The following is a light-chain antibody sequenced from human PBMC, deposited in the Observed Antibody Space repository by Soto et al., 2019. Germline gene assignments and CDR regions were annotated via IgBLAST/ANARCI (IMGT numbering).Light chain of an antibody. J-gene: IGKJ1*01. CDR3: QQYGGSPWT. CDR1: QSVSSSY. V-gene: IGKV3-20*01. Sequence: EIVLTQSPGTLSLSPGERATLSCRASQSVSSSYLAWYQQTPGQAPRLLIYGASSRATGIPDRFSGSGSGTDFTLTISRLGPEDFAVYYCQQYGGSPWTFGQGTKVEIK. CDR2: GAS.